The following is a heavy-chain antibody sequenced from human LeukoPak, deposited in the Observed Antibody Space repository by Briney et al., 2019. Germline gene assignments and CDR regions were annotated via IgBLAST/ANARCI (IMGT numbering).Heavy chain of an antibody. D-gene: IGHD1-26*01. CDR3: ARVGAGNAFDI. Sequence: PGRSLRLSCAASGFTFSSYAMHWVRQAQGKGLEWVAVISYDGSNKYYADSVKGRFTISRDNSKNTLYLQMNSLRAEDTAVYYCARVGAGNAFDIWGQGTMVTVSS. J-gene: IGHJ3*02. CDR2: ISYDGSNK. CDR1: GFTFSSYA. V-gene: IGHV3-30*04.